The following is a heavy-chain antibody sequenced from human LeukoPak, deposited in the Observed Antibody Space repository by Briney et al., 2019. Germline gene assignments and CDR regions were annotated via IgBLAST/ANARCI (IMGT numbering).Heavy chain of an antibody. Sequence: ASVRVSCKTSGYTFTDYYIHWVRQAPGQGLEWMGWVNPKSGATYYAQNFRGRVIITRDASMSTAYRELSRLKTDDTAMYYCARLTDFWGPGTLVTVSS. V-gene: IGHV1-2*02. J-gene: IGHJ4*01. CDR3: ARLTDF. D-gene: IGHD3-9*01. CDR2: VNPKSGAT. CDR1: GYTFTDYY.